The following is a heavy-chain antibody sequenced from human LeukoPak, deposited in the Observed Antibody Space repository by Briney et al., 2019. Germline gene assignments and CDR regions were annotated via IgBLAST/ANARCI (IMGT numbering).Heavy chain of an antibody. V-gene: IGHV1-18*01. CDR2: NPYNGNT. D-gene: IGHD3-10*01. CDR3: ARDLGYYYGSGTDFDY. CDR1: GYTFTSYG. J-gene: IGHJ4*02. Sequence: ASVKVSCKASGYTFTSYGISCNPYNGNTSSAQKLQGRVTMTTDTSTSTAYMELRSLRSEDTAVYYCARDLGYYYGSGTDFDYWGQGTLVTVSS.